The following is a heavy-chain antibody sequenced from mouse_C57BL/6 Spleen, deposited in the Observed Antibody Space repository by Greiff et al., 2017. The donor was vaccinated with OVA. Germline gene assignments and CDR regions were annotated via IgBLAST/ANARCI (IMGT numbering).Heavy chain of an antibody. CDR1: GYTFTSYW. Sequence: VQLQQPGTELVKPGASVKLSCKASGYTFTSYWMHWVKQRPGQGLEWIGNINPSNGGTNYNEKFKSKATLTVDKSSSTAYMQLSSLTSEDSAVYYCARFYYYGSSYAHAMDYWGQGTSVTVSS. CDR2: INPSNGGT. D-gene: IGHD1-1*01. V-gene: IGHV1-53*01. CDR3: ARFYYYGSSYAHAMDY. J-gene: IGHJ4*01.